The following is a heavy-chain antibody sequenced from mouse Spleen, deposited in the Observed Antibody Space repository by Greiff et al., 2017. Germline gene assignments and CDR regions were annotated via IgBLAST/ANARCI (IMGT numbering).Heavy chain of an antibody. J-gene: IGHJ1*01. V-gene: IGHV2-4-1*01. CDR1: GFSLTNYA. CDR2: IWSDGST. Sequence: VQVVESGPGLVAPSQSLSITCTVSGFSLTNYAVHWVRQSPGKGLEWLGVIWSDGSTDYNAAFISRLSISKDNSKSQVFFKMNSLQADDTAIYYCAREVPAPYWYFDVWGAGTTVTVSS. CDR3: AREVPAPYWYFDV.